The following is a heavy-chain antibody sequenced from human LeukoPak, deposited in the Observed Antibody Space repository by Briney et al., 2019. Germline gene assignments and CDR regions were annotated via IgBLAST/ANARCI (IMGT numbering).Heavy chain of an antibody. CDR1: GFTFSSYA. V-gene: IGHV3-30*18. Sequence: GGSLRLSCAASGFTFSSYAMSWVRQASGKGLEWVAVISYDGSNKYYADSVKGRFTISRDNSKNTLYLQMNSLRAEDTAVYYCAKSHGYSYGFRHYYYYGMDVWGQGTTVTVSS. CDR2: ISYDGSNK. J-gene: IGHJ6*02. D-gene: IGHD5-18*01. CDR3: AKSHGYSYGFRHYYYYGMDV.